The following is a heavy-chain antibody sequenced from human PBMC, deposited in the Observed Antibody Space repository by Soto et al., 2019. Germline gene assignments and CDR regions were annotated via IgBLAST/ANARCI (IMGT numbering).Heavy chain of an antibody. CDR2: IIPILGTT. CDR1: GGTFDTHT. D-gene: IGHD1-26*01. V-gene: IGHV1-69*01. J-gene: IGHJ4*02. Sequence: QVQLVQSGAEVKKPGSSVKVSCKASGGTFDTHTISWVRQAPGQGLEWMGGIIPILGTTNYAQKFQGRVTITADESTSTVYLELSSLKSEDTAVFYCARSSSGLLMGVEYWGQGTLVTVSS. CDR3: ARSSSGLLMGVEY.